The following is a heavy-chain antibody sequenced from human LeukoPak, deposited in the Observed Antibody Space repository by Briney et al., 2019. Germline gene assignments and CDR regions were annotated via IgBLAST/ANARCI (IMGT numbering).Heavy chain of an antibody. CDR1: GGSISIYY. J-gene: IGHJ4*02. CDR2: IYYSGST. V-gene: IGHV4-59*08. D-gene: IGHD6-13*01. Sequence: SETLSLTCTVSGGSISIYYWSWMRQPPGKGLEWIGYIYYSGSTNYNPSLKSRVTISVDTSKNQFSLKLSSVTAADTAVYYCASGYSSRFYFDYWGQGTLVTVSS. CDR3: ASGYSSRFYFDY.